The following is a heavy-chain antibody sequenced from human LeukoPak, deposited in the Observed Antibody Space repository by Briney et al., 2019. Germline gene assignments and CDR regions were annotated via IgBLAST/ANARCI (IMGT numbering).Heavy chain of an antibody. V-gene: IGHV3-30*02. CDR1: GFTFSSYG. J-gene: IGHJ1*01. D-gene: IGHD6-19*01. CDR3: ARGGKRAVAGTRSPQYFQH. CDR2: IRHDGSNK. Sequence: GGSLRLSCAASGFTFSSYGMHWVRQAPGKGLEWVAFIRHDGSNKYYADSVKGRFTISRDNSKNTLYLQMNSLRAEDTAVYYCARGGKRAVAGTRSPQYFQHWGQGTLVTVSS.